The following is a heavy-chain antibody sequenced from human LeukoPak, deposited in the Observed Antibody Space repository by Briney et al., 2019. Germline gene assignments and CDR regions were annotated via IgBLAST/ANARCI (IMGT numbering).Heavy chain of an antibody. V-gene: IGHV3-23*01. CDR1: GFTFSSYA. Sequence: SGGSLRLSCAASGFTFSSYAMSWVRQAPGKGLEWVSAISGSGGSTYYADSVKGRFTISRDNSKNTLYLQMNSLRAEDTAVYYCARGYSSSWYWFDPWGQGTLVTVSS. CDR2: ISGSGGST. D-gene: IGHD6-13*01. CDR3: ARGYSSSWYWFDP. J-gene: IGHJ5*02.